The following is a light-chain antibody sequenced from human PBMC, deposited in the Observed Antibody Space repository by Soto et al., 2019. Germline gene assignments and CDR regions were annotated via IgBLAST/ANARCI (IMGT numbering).Light chain of an antibody. J-gene: IGKJ1*01. V-gene: IGKV3-15*01. CDR1: QSVGSN. CDR3: QQYYNWPRT. Sequence: ERVMTQSPATLSVSPGERATLSCRASQSVGSNLAWYQQKPGQAPRLLIFGASSRATGVPARFSGSGSGTEFTLTINSLQPEDFAVYYCQQYYNWPRTFGQGTKVDIK. CDR2: GAS.